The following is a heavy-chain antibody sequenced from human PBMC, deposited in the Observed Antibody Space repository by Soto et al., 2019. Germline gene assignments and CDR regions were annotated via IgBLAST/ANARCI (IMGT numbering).Heavy chain of an antibody. CDR3: ARQRVATINYYYGMDV. D-gene: IGHD5-12*01. V-gene: IGHV5-10-1*01. Sequence: PGESLKISCKGSVYSFTSYWISWVRQMPGKGLEWMGRIDPSDSYTNYSPSFQGHVTISADKSISTAYLQWSSLKASDTAMYYCARQRVATINYYYGMDVWGQGTTVTVSS. J-gene: IGHJ6*02. CDR1: VYSFTSYW. CDR2: IDPSDSYT.